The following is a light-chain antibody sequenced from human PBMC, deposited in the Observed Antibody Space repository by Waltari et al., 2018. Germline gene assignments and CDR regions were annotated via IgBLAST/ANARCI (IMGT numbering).Light chain of an antibody. CDR3: QQLNSYPLT. J-gene: IGKJ4*01. CDR1: KGISNY. V-gene: IGKV1-9*01. CDR2: SAS. Sequence: DIQLTQSPSFLSASVRDRVTITGRASKGISNYLAWYQQKPGKAPKLLIYSASTLQSGVPSRFSGSGSGTEFSLTIRSLQPEDFATYYCQQLNSYPLTFGGGTKVEIK.